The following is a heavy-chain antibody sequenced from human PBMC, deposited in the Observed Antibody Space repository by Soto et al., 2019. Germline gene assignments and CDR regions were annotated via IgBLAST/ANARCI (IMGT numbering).Heavy chain of an antibody. D-gene: IGHD4-17*01. CDR2: IYYSGST. V-gene: IGHV4-59*01. Sequence: SETLSLTCAVYGGSFSSYYWSWIRQPPGKGLEWIGYIYYSGSTNSNPSLKSRVTISVDTSKNQFSLKLSSVTAADTAVYYCVSESTVTDAFDIWGQGTMVTVSS. CDR1: GGSFSSYY. CDR3: VSESTVTDAFDI. J-gene: IGHJ3*02.